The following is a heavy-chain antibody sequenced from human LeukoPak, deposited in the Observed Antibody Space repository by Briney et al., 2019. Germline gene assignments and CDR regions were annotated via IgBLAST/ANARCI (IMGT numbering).Heavy chain of an antibody. Sequence: GGSLRLSCGASGFTFSIYSMNWVRQAPGKGLEWVSYISSSGSTIYYADSVKGRFTISRDNAKNSLYLQMNSLRAEDTAVYYCAELGITMIGGVWGKGTTVTISS. J-gene: IGHJ6*04. CDR1: GFTFSIYS. CDR2: ISSSGSTI. D-gene: IGHD3-10*02. CDR3: AELGITMIGGV. V-gene: IGHV3-48*04.